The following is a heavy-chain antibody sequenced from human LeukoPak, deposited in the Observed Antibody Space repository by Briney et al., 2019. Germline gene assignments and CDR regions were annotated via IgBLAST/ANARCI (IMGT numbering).Heavy chain of an antibody. CDR1: GFPSISYS. V-gene: IGHV3-21*01. CDR2: IGSSSNYI. D-gene: IGHD3-22*01. J-gene: IGHJ4*02. Sequence: GSLRLSCAASGFPSISYSMNWVGQAPGKGLEWVSSIGSSSNYIYYADSVKGRFTISRDNAKNSLYLQMNSLRAEDTAVYYCARDLYYYDTGGYYVTDYWGQGTLVTVSS. CDR3: ARDLYYYDTGGYYVTDY.